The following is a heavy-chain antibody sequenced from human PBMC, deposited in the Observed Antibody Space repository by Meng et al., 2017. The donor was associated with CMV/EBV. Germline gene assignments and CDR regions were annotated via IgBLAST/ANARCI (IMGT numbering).Heavy chain of an antibody. CDR3: ARQFRGVITPFDY. J-gene: IGHJ4*02. Sequence: QVQLQQWAAGLLKPSXPLSLTCAVYGGSFSGYYWSWIRQPPGKGLEWIGEINHSGSTNYNPSLKSRVTISVDTSKNQFSLKLSSVTAADTAVYYCARQFRGVITPFDYWGQGTLLNVSS. V-gene: IGHV4-34*01. D-gene: IGHD3-10*01. CDR1: GGSFSGYY. CDR2: INHSGST.